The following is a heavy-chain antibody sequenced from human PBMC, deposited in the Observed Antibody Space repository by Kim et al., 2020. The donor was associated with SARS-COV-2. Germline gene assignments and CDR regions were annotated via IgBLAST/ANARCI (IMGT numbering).Heavy chain of an antibody. V-gene: IGHV3-23*01. J-gene: IGHJ4*02. D-gene: IGHD6-19*01. Sequence: YADSVKGRFTIPRDNSKNTLYLQMNSLRAEDTAVYYCAKDRQYSSGYLDYWGQGTLVTVSS. CDR3: AKDRQYSSGYLDY.